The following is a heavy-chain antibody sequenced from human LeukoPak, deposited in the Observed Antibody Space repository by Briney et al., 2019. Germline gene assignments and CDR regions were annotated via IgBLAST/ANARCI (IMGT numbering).Heavy chain of an antibody. CDR3: AKARSNSGYDYDFDY. CDR2: ISWNSGHI. J-gene: IGHJ4*02. Sequence: PGRSLRLSCAASGFTFDDYAMHWVRQAPGKGLEWVSGISWNSGHIGYADSVKGRFTISRDNAKNSLYLQMNSLRPGDTALYYCAKARSNSGYDYDFDYWGQGTLVTVSS. D-gene: IGHD5-12*01. V-gene: IGHV3-9*01. CDR1: GFTFDDYA.